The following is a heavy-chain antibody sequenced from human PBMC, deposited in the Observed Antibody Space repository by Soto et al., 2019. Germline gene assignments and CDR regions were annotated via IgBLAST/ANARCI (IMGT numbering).Heavy chain of an antibody. Sequence: VQLVESGGGFVKPGGSLRLSCAASGLTFSNVWMNWVRQAPGKGLEWVGHIKSKTDGGTTDYAAPVKGRFTISRDDSKNTLYLQMNSMKIDDTGVYCCTTDIWPYFQSDYWGQGTLVTVSP. V-gene: IGHV3-15*07. J-gene: IGHJ4*02. D-gene: IGHD2-21*01. CDR1: GLTFSNVW. CDR3: TTDIWPYFQSDY. CDR2: IKSKTDGGTT.